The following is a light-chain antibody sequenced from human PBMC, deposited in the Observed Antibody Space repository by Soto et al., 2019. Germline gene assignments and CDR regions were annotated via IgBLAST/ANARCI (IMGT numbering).Light chain of an antibody. CDR1: QSVSSN. CDR3: QQYNNWWT. V-gene: IGKV3-15*01. CDR2: GAS. J-gene: IGKJ1*01. Sequence: EIVMTQSPATLSVSPGERATLSCRASQSVSSNLAWYQQKPGQAPLLLIYGASTRATGIPARFSGSGSGTESTLTISSLQSEYFAVYYCQQYNNWWTFGQGTKVEIK.